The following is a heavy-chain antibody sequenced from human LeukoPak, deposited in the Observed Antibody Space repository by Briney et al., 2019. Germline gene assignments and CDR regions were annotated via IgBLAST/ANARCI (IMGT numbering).Heavy chain of an antibody. CDR1: GGSISSYY. CDR3: ARAIRQSPYDPDACMGFDP. D-gene: IGHD1-26*01. J-gene: IGHJ5*02. Sequence: PSETLSLTCTVSGGSISSYYWSWIQQPPGKGLEWIGSIYYSGSTNYNPSLKSRVTISVDTSKNQFSLKLSSVTAADTAVYYCARAIRQSPYDPDACMGFDPWGQGTLVTVSS. CDR2: IYYSGST. V-gene: IGHV4-59*08.